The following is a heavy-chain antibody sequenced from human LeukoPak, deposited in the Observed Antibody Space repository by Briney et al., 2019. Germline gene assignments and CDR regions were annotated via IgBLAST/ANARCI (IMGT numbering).Heavy chain of an antibody. CDR2: IKQDGSEK. CDR1: GFTFSSYW. V-gene: IGHV3-7*01. J-gene: IGHJ6*03. D-gene: IGHD6-13*01. Sequence: PGGSLRLSCAGSGFTFSSYWMSWVRQAPGKGLEGVANIKQDGSEKHYVDSVKGRFTISRDNAKNSLFLQMNSLRAEDTAVYFCARVKQQLVRLLGRDTTYYYYYYMDVWGKGTTVTVSS. CDR3: ARVKQQLVRLLGRDTTYYYYYYMDV.